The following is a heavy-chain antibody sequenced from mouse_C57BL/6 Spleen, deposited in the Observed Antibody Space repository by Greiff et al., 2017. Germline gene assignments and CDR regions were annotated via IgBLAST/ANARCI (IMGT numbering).Heavy chain of an antibody. CDR1: GFTFSSYT. D-gene: IGHD1-1*01. V-gene: IGHV5-9*01. Sequence: DVQLVESGGGLVKPGGSLKLSCAASGFTFSSYTMSWVRQTPEKRLEWVATISGGGGNTYYPDSVKGRFTISRDNAKNTLYLQRSSLRSEDTALYYCARHADYYGSSYDWYFDVWGTGTTVTVSS. CDR2: ISGGGGNT. J-gene: IGHJ1*03. CDR3: ARHADYYGSSYDWYFDV.